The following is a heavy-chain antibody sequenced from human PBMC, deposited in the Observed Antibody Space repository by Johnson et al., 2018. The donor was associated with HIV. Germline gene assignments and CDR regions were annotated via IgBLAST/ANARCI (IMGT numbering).Heavy chain of an antibody. CDR2: IYSGGST. J-gene: IGHJ3*02. V-gene: IGHV3-53*01. Sequence: VHLVESGGGLIQPGRSLRLSCAASGFTVSSNYMSRVRQAPRKGLEWATVIYSGGSTYFADSVNGRFTIARDNAKNSLYLQMNSLRAEDTALYDWAREGITMIVVPTGAFDIWGQGTMVTVSS. CDR3: AREGITMIVVPTGAFDI. CDR1: GFTVSSNY. D-gene: IGHD3-22*01.